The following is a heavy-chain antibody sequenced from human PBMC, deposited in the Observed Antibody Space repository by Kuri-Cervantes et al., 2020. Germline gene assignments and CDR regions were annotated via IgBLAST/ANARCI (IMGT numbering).Heavy chain of an antibody. CDR1: GYTFTYRY. D-gene: IGHD2-2*01. Sequence: ASVKVSCKASGYTFTYRYLHWVRQAPGQRLEWMGWSNAGNGNTKYSQEFHGSVTITRDTSASTAYMELSSLRSEDLAVCYCAKDSLPAARPYYFDYWGQGTLVTVSS. CDR2: SNAGNGNT. J-gene: IGHJ4*02. V-gene: IGHV1-3*02. CDR3: AKDSLPAARPYYFDY.